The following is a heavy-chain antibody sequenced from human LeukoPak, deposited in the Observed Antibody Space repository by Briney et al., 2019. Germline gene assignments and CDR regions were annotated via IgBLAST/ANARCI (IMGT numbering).Heavy chain of an antibody. CDR3: ARTLGYCSSTSCLRNWFDP. V-gene: IGHV3-7*03. CDR1: GFTFSTYW. J-gene: IGHJ5*02. CDR2: IKQDGSEK. D-gene: IGHD2-2*01. Sequence: PGGSLRLSCAASGFTFSTYWMSWVRQAPGKGLEWVANIKQDGSEKYYVDSVKGRFTISRDNSKNTLYLQMNSLRAEDTAVYYCARTLGYCSSTSCLRNWFDPWGQEPWSPSPQ.